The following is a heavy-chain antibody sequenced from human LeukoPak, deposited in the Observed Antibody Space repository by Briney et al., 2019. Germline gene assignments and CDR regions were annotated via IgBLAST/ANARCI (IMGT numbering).Heavy chain of an antibody. V-gene: IGHV4-34*01. J-gene: IGHJ5*02. CDR3: ARVGKQWLVLRGWFDP. Sequence: SETLSLTCAVYGGSFSGYYWSWIRQPPGKGLEWIGEINHSGSTNYNPSLKSRVTISVDTSKNQFSLKLSSVTASDTAVYYCARVGKQWLVLRGWFDPWGQGTLVTVSS. CDR2: INHSGST. D-gene: IGHD6-19*01. CDR1: GGSFSGYY.